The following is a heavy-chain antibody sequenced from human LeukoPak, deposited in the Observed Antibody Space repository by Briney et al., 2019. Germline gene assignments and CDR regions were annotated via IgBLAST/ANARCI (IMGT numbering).Heavy chain of an antibody. CDR2: IIPIFGTA. D-gene: IGHD3-3*01. CDR1: GGTFSSYA. V-gene: IGHV1-69*13. CDR3: ARGRRFLEWLLAY. J-gene: IGHJ4*02. Sequence: ASVKVSCKASGGTFSSYAISWVRQAPGQGLEWMGGIIPIFGTANYAQKFQGRVTITADESTSTAYMELSSLRPEDTAVYYCARGRRFLEWLLAYWGQGTLVTVSS.